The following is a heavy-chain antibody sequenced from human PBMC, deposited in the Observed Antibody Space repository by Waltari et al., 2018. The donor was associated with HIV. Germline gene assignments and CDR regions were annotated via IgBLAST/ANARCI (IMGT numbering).Heavy chain of an antibody. CDR1: GYTFTSYY. CDR2: INPSGGST. D-gene: IGHD2-2*01. V-gene: IGHV1-46*03. CDR3: ARDFNRGSTSPNYGMDV. J-gene: IGHJ6*02. Sequence: QVQLVQSGAEVKKPGASVKVSCKASGYTFTSYYMHWVRQAPGQGLEWMGIINPSGGSTSYAQKFQGRVTMTRDTSTSTVYMELSSLRSEDTAVYYCARDFNRGSTSPNYGMDVWGQGTTVTVSS.